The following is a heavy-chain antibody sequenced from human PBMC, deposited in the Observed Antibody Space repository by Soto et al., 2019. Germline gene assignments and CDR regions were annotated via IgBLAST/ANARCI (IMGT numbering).Heavy chain of an antibody. D-gene: IGHD3-3*01. CDR3: ARETHYDFWSGYYTWDY. V-gene: IGHV1-18*01. CDR1: GYTFTSYG. CDR2: ISAYNGNT. J-gene: IGHJ4*02. Sequence: ASVKVSCKASGYTFTSYGISWVRQAPGQGLEWMGWISAYNGNTNYAQKLQGRVTMTTDTSTSTAYMELRSLRSDDTAVYYCARETHYDFWSGYYTWDYWGQGTLVTVSS.